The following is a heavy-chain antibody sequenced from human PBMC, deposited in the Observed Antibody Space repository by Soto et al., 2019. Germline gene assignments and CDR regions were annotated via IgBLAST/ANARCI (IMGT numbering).Heavy chain of an antibody. CDR3: ARGPSPLAY. J-gene: IGHJ4*02. V-gene: IGHV6-1*01. CDR1: GDSVSSNSAA. D-gene: IGHD6-6*01. CDR2: TYYRSRGYS. Sequence: QVPLQQSGPGLLKPSQTLSLTCAVSGDSVSSNSAAWNWIRQSPSRGLEWLGRTYYRSRGYSDYEGSGRSRIPINEDTSKNQNSLHLNSVTPQDTAVYYCARGPSPLAYWGRGTVVTVSS.